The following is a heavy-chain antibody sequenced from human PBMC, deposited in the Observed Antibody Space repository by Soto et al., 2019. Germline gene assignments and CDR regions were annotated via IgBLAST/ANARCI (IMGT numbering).Heavy chain of an antibody. CDR2: IDYSGRT. Sequence: QLQLQESGPGLVKPSEILSLTCTVSGDSISSISHYWGWIRQPPGKVLEWIGSIDYSGRTYYNLSLKSRVTTSVDTTKNQFSLKRSSVTAADTAVYYCVRQSSYGSGSYYDYWGQGTLVTVSS. D-gene: IGHD3-10*01. CDR1: GDSISSISHY. J-gene: IGHJ4*02. CDR3: VRQSSYGSGSYYDY. V-gene: IGHV4-39*01.